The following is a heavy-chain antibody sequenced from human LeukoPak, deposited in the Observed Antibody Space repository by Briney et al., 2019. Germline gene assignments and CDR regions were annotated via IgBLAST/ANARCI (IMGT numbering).Heavy chain of an antibody. Sequence: SETLSLTCTVSGGFISSYYGSWIRQPPGRGLEWIGNIYYSGRANYNPSLKSRVTISVDTTKNQFSLKLSSVTAADTAVYYCARVGGYNLPYYVDVWGKGTTVTVSS. CDR1: GGFISSYY. J-gene: IGHJ6*03. CDR2: IYYSGRA. V-gene: IGHV4-59*01. D-gene: IGHD5-24*01. CDR3: ARVGGYNLPYYVDV.